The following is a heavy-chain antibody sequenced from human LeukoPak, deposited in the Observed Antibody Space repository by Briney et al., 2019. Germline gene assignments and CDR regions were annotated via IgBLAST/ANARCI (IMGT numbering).Heavy chain of an antibody. CDR3: AKSYRRDGYGDDYFDY. CDR1: GFTFSSYA. J-gene: IGHJ4*02. D-gene: IGHD5-24*01. V-gene: IGHV3-23*01. CDR2: ISGSGGST. Sequence: GGSLRLSCAASGFTFSSYAMSWVRQAPEKGLEWVSAISGSGGSTYYADSVKGRFTISRDNSKNTLYLQMNSLRAEDTAVYYCAKSYRRDGYGDDYFDYWGQGTLVTVSS.